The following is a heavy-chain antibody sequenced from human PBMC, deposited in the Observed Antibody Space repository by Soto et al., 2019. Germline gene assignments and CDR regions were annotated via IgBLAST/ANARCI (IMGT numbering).Heavy chain of an antibody. CDR3: ARGLAEHLDY. J-gene: IGHJ4*02. Sequence: PSETLSLTCTVSGGSISSYYWSWIRRPPGKGLEWIGYIYYSGSTNYNPSLKSRVTISVDTSKNQFSLKLSSVTAADTAVYYCARGLAEHLDYWGQGTLVTVSS. CDR1: GGSISSYY. CDR2: IYYSGST. D-gene: IGHD3-9*01. V-gene: IGHV4-59*01.